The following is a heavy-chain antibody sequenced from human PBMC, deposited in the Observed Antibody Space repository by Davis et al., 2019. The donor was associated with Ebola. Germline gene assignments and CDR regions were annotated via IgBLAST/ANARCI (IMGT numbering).Heavy chain of an antibody. CDR2: ISDSGSTT. J-gene: IGHJ4*02. CDR1: GGSFSGYY. D-gene: IGHD2-15*01. V-gene: IGHV3-11*04. Sequence: LSLTCAVYGGSFSGYYWSWIRQPPGKGLEWISYISDSGSTTYYADSVKGRFTISRDNAKNSLYLQMNSLRAEDTAVYYCARDRCSGGSCYSFDYWGQGTLVTVSS. CDR3: ARDRCSGGSCYSFDY.